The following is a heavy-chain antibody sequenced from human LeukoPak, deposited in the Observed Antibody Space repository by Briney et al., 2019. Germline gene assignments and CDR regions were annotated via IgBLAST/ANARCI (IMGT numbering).Heavy chain of an antibody. D-gene: IGHD3-22*01. CDR2: ISYDGSNK. V-gene: IGHV3-30-3*01. CDR3: AKGYYDSSGYPEAFDY. Sequence: GGSLRLSCAASGFTFSSYAMHWVRQAPGEGLEWVAVISYDGSNKYYADSVKGRFTISRDNSKNTLYLQMNSLRAEDTAVYYCAKGYYDSSGYPEAFDYWGQGTLVTVSS. CDR1: GFTFSSYA. J-gene: IGHJ4*02.